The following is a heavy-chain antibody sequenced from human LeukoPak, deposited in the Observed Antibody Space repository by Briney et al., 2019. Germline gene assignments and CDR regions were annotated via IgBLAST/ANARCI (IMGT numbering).Heavy chain of an antibody. D-gene: IGHD6-19*01. CDR1: GGSISSYY. J-gene: IGHJ3*02. V-gene: IGHV4-59*08. CDR2: IYYSGTT. Sequence: SETLSLTCTVSGGSISSYYWGWIRQPPGKRLEWIGFIYYSGTTNYNPSLRSRVTISVDTSKNQFSLNLSSVTAADTAVYYCARHRSGFAGVSFDIWGQGTMVTVSS. CDR3: ARHRSGFAGVSFDI.